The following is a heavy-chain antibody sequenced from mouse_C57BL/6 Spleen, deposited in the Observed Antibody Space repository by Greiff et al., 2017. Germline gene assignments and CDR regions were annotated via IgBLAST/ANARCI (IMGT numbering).Heavy chain of an antibody. Sequence: QVQLQQPGAELVRPGSSVKLSCKASGYTFTSYWMHWVKQRPIQGLEWIGNIDPSDSETHYNQKFKDKATLTVDKSSSTAYMQLSSLTSEDGAGEYGAREVRTEGDYGEDGGKGTTRTGAS. CDR3: AREVRTEGDYGED. J-gene: IGHJ2*01. CDR1: GYTFTSYW. CDR2: IDPSDSET. D-gene: IGHD1-1*01. V-gene: IGHV1-52*01.